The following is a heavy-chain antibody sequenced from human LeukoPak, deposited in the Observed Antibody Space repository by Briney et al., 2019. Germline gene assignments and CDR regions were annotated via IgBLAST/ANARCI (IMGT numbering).Heavy chain of an antibody. CDR3: ARDGGTAMVTEY. CDR2: ISSNNRYI. CDR1: GFTFSTYS. V-gene: IGHV3-21*01. Sequence: GGSLRLSCAASGFTFSTYSMNWVRQAPGKGLEWVSSISSNNRYIYYADSVKGRFTISRDNAKNTLYLQMNSLRAEDTAVYYCARDGGTAMVTEYWGQGTLVTVSS. J-gene: IGHJ4*02. D-gene: IGHD5-18*01.